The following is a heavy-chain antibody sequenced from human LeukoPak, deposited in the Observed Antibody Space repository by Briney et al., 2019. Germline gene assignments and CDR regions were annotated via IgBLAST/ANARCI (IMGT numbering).Heavy chain of an antibody. CDR3: AKCGGDCYHGAFDI. D-gene: IGHD2-21*02. J-gene: IGHJ3*02. CDR2: IYSGGST. Sequence: GGSLRLSCAASGFTVSSNYLSWVRQAPGKGLEWVSVIYSGGSTYYADSVKGRFTISRDNSKNTLYLQMNSLRAEDTAVYYCAKCGGDCYHGAFDIWGQGTMVTVSS. CDR1: GFTVSSNY. V-gene: IGHV3-53*01.